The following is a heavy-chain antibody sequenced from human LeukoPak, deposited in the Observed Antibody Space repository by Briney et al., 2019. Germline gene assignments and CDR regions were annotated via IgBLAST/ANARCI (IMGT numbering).Heavy chain of an antibody. CDR2: IYYRGNT. D-gene: IGHD1-26*01. J-gene: IGHJ4*02. CDR3: TRDREHGTQDS. Sequence: GSLRLSCVASGFTLSSYWMSWVRQAPGKGLEWIGSIYYRGNTFYNPSLRNRVSISIDTSKGRFSLNLNSVTAADTAVYFCTRDREHGTQDSWGQGTLVTVS. V-gene: IGHV4-4*01. CDR1: GFTLSSYW.